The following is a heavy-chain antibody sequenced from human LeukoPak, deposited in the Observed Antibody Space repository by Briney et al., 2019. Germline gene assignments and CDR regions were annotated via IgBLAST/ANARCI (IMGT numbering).Heavy chain of an antibody. J-gene: IGHJ3*02. Sequence: GGSLRLSCAASGFTFSSYGISWVRQAPGQGLEWMGGIIPLFGTADYVQKFQGRVTMTTDESMSTAYMELSSLRSEDTAVYYCARGMAGNQDVFDIWGQGTMVTVSS. V-gene: IGHV1-69*05. CDR1: GFTFSSYG. D-gene: IGHD6-19*01. CDR3: ARGMAGNQDVFDI. CDR2: IIPLFGTA.